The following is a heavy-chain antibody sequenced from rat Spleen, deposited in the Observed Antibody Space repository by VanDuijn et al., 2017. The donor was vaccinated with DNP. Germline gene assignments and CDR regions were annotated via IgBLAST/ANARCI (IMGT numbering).Heavy chain of an antibody. V-gene: IGHV5-31*01. J-gene: IGHJ2*01. CDR1: GFIFSNYW. CDR2: ISSTGDNT. Sequence: EVQLVESGGGPVQPGRSLKLSCVASGFIFSNYWMTWIRQAPGKGLEWVASISSTGDNTNYSDSVKGRFSLSRDNTKNTLHLQMDSLRSEDTAIYYCARVWEPWGQGVMVTVSS. CDR3: ARVWEP. D-gene: IGHD1-3*01.